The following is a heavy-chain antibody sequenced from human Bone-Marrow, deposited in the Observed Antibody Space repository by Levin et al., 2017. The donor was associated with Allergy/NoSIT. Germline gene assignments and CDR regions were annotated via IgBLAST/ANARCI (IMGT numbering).Heavy chain of an antibody. J-gene: IGHJ6*03. Sequence: PGGSLRLSCAASGFTFSSYAMSWVRQAPGKGLEWVSAISGSGGSTYYADSVKGRFTISRDNSKNTLYLQMNSLRAEDTAVYYCAKNVKTIFGVVLGYYYYMDVWGKGTTVTVSS. CDR2: ISGSGGST. CDR1: GFTFSSYA. V-gene: IGHV3-23*01. CDR3: AKNVKTIFGVVLGYYYYMDV. D-gene: IGHD3-3*01.